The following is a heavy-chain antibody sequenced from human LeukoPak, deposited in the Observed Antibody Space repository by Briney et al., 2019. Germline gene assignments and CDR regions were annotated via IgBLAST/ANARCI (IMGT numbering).Heavy chain of an antibody. J-gene: IGHJ2*01. CDR1: GGSFSGYY. CDR2: INHSGST. Sequence: PSETLSLTCAVYGGSFSGYYWSWIRQPPGKGLEWIGEINHSGSTNYNPSLKSRVTISVDTSKNQFSLKLSSVTAADTAVYYCARGVMTTVVTPTDWYFDLWGRGTLVTVSS. CDR3: ARGVMTTVVTPTDWYFDL. D-gene: IGHD4-23*01. V-gene: IGHV4-34*01.